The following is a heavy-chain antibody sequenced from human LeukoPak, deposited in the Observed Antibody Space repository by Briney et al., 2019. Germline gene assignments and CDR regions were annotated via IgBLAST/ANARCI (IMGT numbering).Heavy chain of an antibody. Sequence: ASVKVSCKASGYTFTSYGISRVRQAPGQGLEWMGWISAYNGNTNYAQKLQGRVTMTTDTSTSTAYMELRSLRSDDTAVYYCARKYCSSTSCYEVGFVWFDPWGQGTLVTVSS. CDR1: GYTFTSYG. CDR3: ARKYCSSTSCYEVGFVWFDP. CDR2: ISAYNGNT. V-gene: IGHV1-18*04. D-gene: IGHD2-2*01. J-gene: IGHJ5*02.